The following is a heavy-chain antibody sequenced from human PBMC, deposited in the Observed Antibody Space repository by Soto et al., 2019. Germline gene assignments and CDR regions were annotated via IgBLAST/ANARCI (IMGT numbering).Heavy chain of an antibody. J-gene: IGHJ6*02. V-gene: IGHV3-9*01. D-gene: IGHD2-21*02. CDR3: AKDQDIVVVTAGMSGGMDV. CDR1: GFTFDDYV. CDR2: ISWNSGSI. Sequence: EVQLVESGGGLVQPGRSLRLSCAASGFTFDDYVMHWVRQAPGKGLEWVSGISWNSGSIGYADSVKGRFTISRDNAKNSLYLQMNSLRAEDTALYYCAKDQDIVVVTAGMSGGMDVWGQGTTVTVSS.